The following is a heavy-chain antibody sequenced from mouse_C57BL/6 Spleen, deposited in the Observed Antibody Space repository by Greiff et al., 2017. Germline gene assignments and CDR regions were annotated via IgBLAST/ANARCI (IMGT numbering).Heavy chain of an antibody. V-gene: IGHV5-9*01. Sequence: EVKLMESGGGLVKPGGSLKLSCAASGFTFSSYTMSWVRQTPEKRLEWVATISGGGGNTYYPDSVKGRFTISRDNAKNTLYLQMSSLRSEDTALYYCARHGGADGSWFAYWGQGTLVTVSA. D-gene: IGHD2-3*01. CDR3: ARHGGADGSWFAY. J-gene: IGHJ3*01. CDR1: GFTFSSYT. CDR2: ISGGGGNT.